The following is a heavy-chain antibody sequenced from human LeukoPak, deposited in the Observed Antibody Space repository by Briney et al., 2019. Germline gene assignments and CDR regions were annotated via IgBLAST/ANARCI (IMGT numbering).Heavy chain of an antibody. V-gene: IGHV4-38-2*01. CDR3: ARVATTTNPPQRPFDY. D-gene: IGHD5-12*01. CDR1: GYSISSGYY. CDR2: IYYSGST. J-gene: IGHJ4*02. Sequence: PSETLSLICAVSGYSISSGYYWGWIRQSPGKGLEWIGSIYYSGSTYYNPSLKSRVTISVDTSKNQFSLKLSSVTAADTAVYYCARVATTTNPPQRPFDYWGQGTLVTVSS.